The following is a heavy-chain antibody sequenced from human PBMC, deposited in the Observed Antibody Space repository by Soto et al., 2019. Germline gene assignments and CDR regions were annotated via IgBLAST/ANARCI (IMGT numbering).Heavy chain of an antibody. CDR1: GFTLSNYG. V-gene: IGHV3-33*01. CDR3: AREYSHSWYNGMDV. CDR2: IWFDGNNK. D-gene: IGHD5-12*01. J-gene: IGHJ6*02. Sequence: QVQLVESGGGVVQPGRAQRLSCAASGFTLSNYGMHWVRQAPGKGLEWVAAIWFDGNNKYYADSVKGRFTISRDNSKSRRALDMNSLRDDGTAVYDCAREYSHSWYNGMDVWGQGTTVTVSS.